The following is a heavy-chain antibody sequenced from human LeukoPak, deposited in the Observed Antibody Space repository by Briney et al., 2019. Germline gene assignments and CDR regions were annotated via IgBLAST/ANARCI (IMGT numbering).Heavy chain of an antibody. V-gene: IGHV1-2*02. D-gene: IGHD2-21*01. CDR2: INPNSGGT. Sequence: ASVKVSCKASGYTFIGYYMHWVRQAPGQGLEWMGWINPNSGGTNYAQKFQGRVTMTRDTSISTAYMELSRLRSDDTAVYYCARDLQMWTADYYYGMDVWGQGTTVTVSS. J-gene: IGHJ6*02. CDR1: GYTFIGYY. CDR3: ARDLQMWTADYYYGMDV.